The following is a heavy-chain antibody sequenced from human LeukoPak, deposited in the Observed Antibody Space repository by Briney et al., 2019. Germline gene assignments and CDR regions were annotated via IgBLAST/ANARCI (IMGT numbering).Heavy chain of an antibody. CDR2: VFYDGGT. J-gene: IGHJ4*02. D-gene: IGHD3-22*01. CDR1: GGSISNFY. Sequence: SETLSLTCTVSGGSISNFYWGWVRQPPGKGLEWIGNVFYDGGTRYAASLESRVTISLDTSKNQFTLRLSSVTAADTAFYYCARQPSGHYGKSGYYPYYFDYWGQGALVTVSS. V-gene: IGHV4-59*08. CDR3: ARQPSGHYGKSGYYPYYFDY.